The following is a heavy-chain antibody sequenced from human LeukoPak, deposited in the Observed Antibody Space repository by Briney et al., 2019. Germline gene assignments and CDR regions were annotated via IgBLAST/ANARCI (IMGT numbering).Heavy chain of an antibody. V-gene: IGHV1-69*05. D-gene: IGHD2-2*01. J-gene: IGHJ3*02. CDR2: IIPIFGTA. CDR1: GGTFSSYA. CDR3: ARVGYCSSTSCPPRNI. Sequence: ASVKVSCKASGGTFSSYAISRVRQAPGQGLEWMGGIIPIFGTANYAQKFQGRVTITTDESTSTAYMELSSLRSEDTAVYYCARVGYCSSTSCPPRNIWGQGTMVTVSS.